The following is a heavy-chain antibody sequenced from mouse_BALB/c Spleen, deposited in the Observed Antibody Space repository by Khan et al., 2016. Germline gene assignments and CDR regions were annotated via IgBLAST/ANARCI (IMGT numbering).Heavy chain of an antibody. CDR2: IYPGDGDT. Sequence: QVQLQQSGAELVKPGSSVKISCKVSGYAFSSYWMNWVKQRPGQGLEWIGQIYPGDGDTNYNGKFKGKATLTADKTSSTAYMQLSSLTAEDSAVYFCARDGVTWYFDVWGAGTTVTVSS. V-gene: IGHV1-80*01. CDR1: GYAFSSYW. J-gene: IGHJ1*01. CDR3: ARDGVTWYFDV. D-gene: IGHD2-1*01.